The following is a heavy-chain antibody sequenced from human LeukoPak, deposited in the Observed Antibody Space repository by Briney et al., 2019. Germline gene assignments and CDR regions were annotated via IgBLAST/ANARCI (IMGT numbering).Heavy chain of an antibody. D-gene: IGHD6-13*01. V-gene: IGHV3-23*01. Sequence: PGGSLRLSCAASGFTFSSYAMSWVRQGPERGLEWVSTISGSGDSICYADSVKGRFTISRDNSKNTLYLEVNSLRADDTAIYYCAKNPTHAAAGIYFDCWGQGTLVTVSS. CDR2: ISGSGDSI. CDR1: GFTFSSYA. J-gene: IGHJ4*02. CDR3: AKNPTHAAAGIYFDC.